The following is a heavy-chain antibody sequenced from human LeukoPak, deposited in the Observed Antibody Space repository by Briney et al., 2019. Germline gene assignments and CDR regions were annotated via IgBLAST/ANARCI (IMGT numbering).Heavy chain of an antibody. D-gene: IGHD3-22*01. V-gene: IGHV4-34*01. CDR3: ARGPSSISSDYYYDSSGYYSRAFDI. J-gene: IGHJ3*02. Sequence: SETLSLTCAVYGGSFSGYYWSWIRQPPGKGLEWIGEINHSGSTNYNPSLKSRVTISVDTSKNQFSLKLSSVTAADTAVYYCARGPSSISSDYYYDSSGYYSRAFDIWGQGTMVTVSS. CDR2: INHSGST. CDR1: GGSFSGYY.